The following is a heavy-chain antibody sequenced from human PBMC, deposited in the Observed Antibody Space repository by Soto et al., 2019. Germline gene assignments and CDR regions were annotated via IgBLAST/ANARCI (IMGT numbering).Heavy chain of an antibody. V-gene: IGHV1-18*01. J-gene: IGHJ3*02. CDR1: GYTFTSYG. CDR2: ISAYNGNT. D-gene: IGHD5-12*01. CDR3: ARDYSGYEGDGAFDI. Sequence: ASVKVSCKASGYTFTSYGISWVRQAPGQGLEWMGWISAYNGNTNYAQKLQGRVTMTTDTSTSTAYMELRSLRSDDTAVYYCARDYSGYEGDGAFDIWGQGTMVTVSS.